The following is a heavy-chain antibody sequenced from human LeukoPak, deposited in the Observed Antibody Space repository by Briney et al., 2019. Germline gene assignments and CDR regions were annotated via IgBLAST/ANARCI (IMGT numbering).Heavy chain of an antibody. CDR1: GFTFDDYA. CDR3: ARAAYSSTWYSRYFDL. J-gene: IGHJ2*01. Sequence: GGSLRLSCAASGFTFDDYAMHWVRQATGKGLEWVSGIGTAGEIYYPGSVKGRFTISRENAKNSLNLQMNSLRAGDTAVYYCARAAYSSTWYSRYFDLWGRGTLVTVSS. V-gene: IGHV3-13*01. D-gene: IGHD6-13*01. CDR2: IGTAGEI.